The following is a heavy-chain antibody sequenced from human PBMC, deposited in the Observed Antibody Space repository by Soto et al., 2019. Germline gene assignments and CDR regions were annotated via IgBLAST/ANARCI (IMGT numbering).Heavy chain of an antibody. CDR1: GFTFSSYS. D-gene: IGHD3-22*01. J-gene: IGHJ1*01. Sequence: PGGSLSLSCAASGFTFSSYSMNWVRQAPGKGLEWVSYISSSSSTIYYADSVKGRFTISRDNAKNSLYLQMNSLRDEDTAVYYCANNYYDSSGYQYFQHWGQGTLVTVSS. CDR2: ISSSSSTI. V-gene: IGHV3-48*02. CDR3: ANNYYDSSGYQYFQH.